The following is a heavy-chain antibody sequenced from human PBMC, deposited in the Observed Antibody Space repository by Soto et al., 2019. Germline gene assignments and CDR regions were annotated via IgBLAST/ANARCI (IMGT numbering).Heavy chain of an antibody. CDR1: GGSISSSSYY. CDR3: ARHKGGYCSSTSCYNFDY. D-gene: IGHD2-2*02. J-gene: IGHJ4*02. Sequence: QLQLQESGPGLVKPSETLSLTCTVSGGSISSSSYYWGWIRQPPGKGLEWIGSIYYSGSTYYNPSLKSRVTISVDTSKTQFSLKLSSVTAADTAVYYCARHKGGYCSSTSCYNFDYWGQGTLVTVSS. V-gene: IGHV4-39*01. CDR2: IYYSGST.